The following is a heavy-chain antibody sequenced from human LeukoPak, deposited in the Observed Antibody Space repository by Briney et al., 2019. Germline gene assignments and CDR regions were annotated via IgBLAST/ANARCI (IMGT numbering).Heavy chain of an antibody. J-gene: IGHJ4*02. Sequence: GGSLRLSCAASGFTFSSYSMNWVRQAPGKGLEWVSSISSSSSYIYYADSVKGRFTISRDNAKNSLYLQMNSLRAEDTAVYCCARVPSTYYYDSSGYCLDYWGQGTLVTVSS. CDR1: GFTFSSYS. CDR2: ISSSSSYI. V-gene: IGHV3-21*01. D-gene: IGHD3-22*01. CDR3: ARVPSTYYYDSSGYCLDY.